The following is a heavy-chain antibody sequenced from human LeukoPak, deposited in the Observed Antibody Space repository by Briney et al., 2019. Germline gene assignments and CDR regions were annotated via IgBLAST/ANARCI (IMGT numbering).Heavy chain of an antibody. CDR1: GGSFSGYY. V-gene: IGHV4-34*01. D-gene: IGHD3-16*01. Sequence: PSETLSLTCAVYGGSFSGYYWSWIRQPPGNGLEWIGEINHSGSTNYNPSLKSRVTISVDTSKNQFSLKLSSVTAADTAVYYCARSRGLWGTNAFDIWGQGTMVTVSS. J-gene: IGHJ3*02. CDR2: INHSGST. CDR3: ARSRGLWGTNAFDI.